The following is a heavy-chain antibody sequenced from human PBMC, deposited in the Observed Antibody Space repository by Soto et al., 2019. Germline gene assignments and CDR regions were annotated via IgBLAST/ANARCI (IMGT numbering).Heavy chain of an antibody. CDR2: IKSDGSEI. CDR1: GFTFSSHW. CDR3: ARGWMTSSSVILY. V-gene: IGHV3-74*01. J-gene: IGHJ4*02. D-gene: IGHD6-6*01. Sequence: EVQLVESGGGLVQPGGSLRLSCAASGFTFSSHWMHWVRQAPGKGLVWVSRIKSDGSEINYADSVKGRFTISRDNAKDTLYLQMNSLRAEDTAVYYCARGWMTSSSVILYWGQGILVTVSS.